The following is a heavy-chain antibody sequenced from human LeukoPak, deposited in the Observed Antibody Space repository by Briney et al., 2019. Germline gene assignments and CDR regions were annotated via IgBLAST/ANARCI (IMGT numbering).Heavy chain of an antibody. V-gene: IGHV4-59*01. CDR2: IYYSGGT. Sequence: PSETLSLTCTASGGSISSYYWSWIRQPPGKGLEWIGYIYYSGGTNYNPSLKSRVTMSVDTSRNQFSLKLYSVTAAGTAVYYCAREDSGYGTYDYWGQGTLVTVSS. CDR3: AREDSGYGTYDY. J-gene: IGHJ4*02. CDR1: GGSISSYY. D-gene: IGHD5-12*01.